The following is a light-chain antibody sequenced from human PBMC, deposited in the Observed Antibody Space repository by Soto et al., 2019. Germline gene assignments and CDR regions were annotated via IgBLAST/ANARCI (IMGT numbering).Light chain of an antibody. CDR1: SSDVGGYKY. J-gene: IGLJ2*01. CDR2: EVT. Sequence: QSALTQPPSASGSPGQSVTISCTGTSSDVGGYKYVSWYQQHPGKAPGLMIYEVTKRPSGVPDRFSGSKSGNTASLTISGLQAEDEADYYCSSFTNNNTPHVVFGGGTKLTVL. V-gene: IGLV2-8*01. CDR3: SSFTNNNTPHVV.